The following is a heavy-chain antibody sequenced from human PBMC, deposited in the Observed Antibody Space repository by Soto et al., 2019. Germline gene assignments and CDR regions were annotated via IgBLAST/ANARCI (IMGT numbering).Heavy chain of an antibody. D-gene: IGHD3-10*01. Sequence: QVQLQESGPGLVKPSQTLSLICTVSGGSISSGGYCWSWIRQHPGKGLEWVGYIYYSGSTYYNPSLNSRVTILADTSKNQFSLKVSSVTVADTAVYYCARGSMVRGNYYFYHGMDVWGQGTTVTVSS. CDR3: ARGSMVRGNYYFYHGMDV. CDR2: IYYSGST. V-gene: IGHV4-31*03. CDR1: GGSISSGGYC. J-gene: IGHJ6*02.